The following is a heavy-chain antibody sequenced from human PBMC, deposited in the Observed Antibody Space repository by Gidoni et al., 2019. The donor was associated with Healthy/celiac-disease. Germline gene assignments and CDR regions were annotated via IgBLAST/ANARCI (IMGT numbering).Heavy chain of an antibody. CDR1: GFPFSSYW. J-gene: IGHJ4*02. CDR3: ARATYYYGSEFDY. CDR2: IKQDGSEK. Sequence: EVQLVESGGGLVQPGGSLRLSCAASGFPFSSYWMRWVRQAPGKGLEWVANIKQDGSEKYYVDSVKGRFTISRDNAKNSLYLQMNSLRAEDTAVYYCARATYYYGSEFDYWGQGTLVTVSS. D-gene: IGHD3-10*01. V-gene: IGHV3-7*03.